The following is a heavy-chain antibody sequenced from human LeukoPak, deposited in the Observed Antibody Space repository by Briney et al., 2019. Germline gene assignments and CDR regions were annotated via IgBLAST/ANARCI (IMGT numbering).Heavy chain of an antibody. CDR1: GGSISSNNYY. CDR3: ARNFDY. Sequence: SQTLSLTCTVSGGSISSNNYYWSWIRQPAGKGLEWIGRISPSGSTNYNPSLKSRVTISVDTSKNQFSLKLTSVTAADTAVYYCARNFDYWGQGTLVTVSS. V-gene: IGHV4-61*02. CDR2: ISPSGST. J-gene: IGHJ4*02.